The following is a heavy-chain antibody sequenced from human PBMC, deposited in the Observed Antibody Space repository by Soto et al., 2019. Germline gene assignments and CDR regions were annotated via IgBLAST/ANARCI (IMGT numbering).Heavy chain of an antibody. CDR3: AKSYGDYEYYYYYHMDV. J-gene: IGHJ6*03. CDR1: GFTFSSYG. V-gene: IGHV3-30*18. Sequence: TGGSLRLSCAASGFTFSSYGMHWVRQAPGKGLEWVAVISYDGSNKYYADSVKGRFTISRDNSKNTLYLQMNSLRAEDTAVYYCAKSYGDYEYYYYYHMDVWGKGTTVTSP. D-gene: IGHD4-17*01. CDR2: ISYDGSNK.